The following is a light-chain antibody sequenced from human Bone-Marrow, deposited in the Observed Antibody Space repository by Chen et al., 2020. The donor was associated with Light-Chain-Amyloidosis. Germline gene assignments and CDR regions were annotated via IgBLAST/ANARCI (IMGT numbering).Light chain of an antibody. CDR3: QQNNNWPWT. Sequence: EIVMTQSPATPSVSPGERATLSCRASQSVSSNLGWYQQKPGQAPRLLIYGASTRATGIPARFSGSGSGTEFTLTISSLQSEDFAVYYCQQNNNWPWTFGQGTKVEIK. V-gene: IGKV3-15*01. CDR1: QSVSSN. CDR2: GAS. J-gene: IGKJ1*01.